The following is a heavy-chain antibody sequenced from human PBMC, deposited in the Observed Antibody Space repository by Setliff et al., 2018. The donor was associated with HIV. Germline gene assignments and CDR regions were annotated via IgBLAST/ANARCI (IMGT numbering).Heavy chain of an antibody. V-gene: IGHV3-23*03. CDR2: INGGGNYI. Sequence: GGSLRLSCAASGFTFSTYDVTWVRQAPGKGLEWVSLINGGGNYIQYADSVKGRFIISRDNSKNMLYLQMNSLRAEDTALYYCTKREAGAKPFDYWGRGTLVTVSS. D-gene: IGHD1-26*01. CDR3: TKREAGAKPFDY. J-gene: IGHJ4*02. CDR1: GFTFSTYD.